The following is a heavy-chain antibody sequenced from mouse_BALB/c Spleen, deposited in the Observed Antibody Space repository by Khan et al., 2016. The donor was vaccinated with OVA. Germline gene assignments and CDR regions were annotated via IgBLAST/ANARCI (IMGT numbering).Heavy chain of an antibody. Sequence: QVQLQQSGAELARPGASVKMSCKASGYTFPSNTMHWVKQRPGQGLEWIGYINPRSDYTIYNQKFKDKATLTADISSTTAYMQLSSLTSDDSAVYYCARRTTGYAMDYWGQGTSVTVSS. V-gene: IGHV1-4*01. J-gene: IGHJ4*01. CDR2: INPRSDYT. CDR1: GYTFPSNT. CDR3: ARRTTGYAMDY. D-gene: IGHD2-14*01.